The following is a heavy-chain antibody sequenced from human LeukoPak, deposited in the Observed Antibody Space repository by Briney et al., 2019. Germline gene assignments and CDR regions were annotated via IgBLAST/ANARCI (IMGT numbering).Heavy chain of an antibody. J-gene: IGHJ4*02. D-gene: IGHD3-22*01. V-gene: IGHV1-18*01. CDR2: ISAYNGNT. Sequence: ASVKVSCKASGYTFTSYGISWVRQAPGQGLEWMGWISAYNGNTNYAQKLQGRVTMTTDTSTSTAYMELRSLRSDDTAVYYCARGVPVYYDSSGYYFFDYWGQGTLVTVSS. CDR1: GYTFTSYG. CDR3: ARGVPVYYDSSGYYFFDY.